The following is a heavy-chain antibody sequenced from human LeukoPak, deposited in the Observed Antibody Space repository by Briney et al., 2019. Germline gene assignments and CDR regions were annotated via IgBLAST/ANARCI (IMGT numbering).Heavy chain of an antibody. Sequence: SETLSLTCTASGGSISSSSYYWGWIRQPPGKGLEWIGSIYYSGSTYYNPSLKSRVTISGDTSKNQFSLRLSSVTAADTAVYYCARASYSYDINGWVPFDYWGQGTLVTVSS. CDR1: GGSISSSSYY. J-gene: IGHJ4*02. CDR2: IYYSGST. CDR3: ARASYSYDINGWVPFDY. D-gene: IGHD3-22*01. V-gene: IGHV4-39*07.